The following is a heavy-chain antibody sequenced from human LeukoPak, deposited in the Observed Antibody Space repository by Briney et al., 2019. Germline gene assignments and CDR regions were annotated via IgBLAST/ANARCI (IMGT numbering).Heavy chain of an antibody. Sequence: ASVKVSCKASGYIFRNFGIAWVRQAPGQGPEWMGWINPSNGDSNYVEKFQGRLNMTTTTSTSTAYMELRSLRSDDTAVYYCARTGVYSGSYGDLDYWGQGTLVTVSS. CDR2: INPSNGDS. J-gene: IGHJ4*02. CDR3: ARTGVYSGSYGDLDY. D-gene: IGHD1-26*01. CDR1: GYIFRNFG. V-gene: IGHV1-18*01.